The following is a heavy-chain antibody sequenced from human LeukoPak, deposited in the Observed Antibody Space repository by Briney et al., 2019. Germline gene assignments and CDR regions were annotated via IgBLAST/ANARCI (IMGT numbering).Heavy chain of an antibody. D-gene: IGHD6-13*01. CDR1: GYTFTTYA. CDR3: ARRSAAGYYFDY. CDR2: ISDYNSNT. V-gene: IGHV1-18*01. Sequence: ASVKVSCKTSGYTFTTYAISWVRQAPGQGLEWMGGISDYNSNTDFAQNLQGRLTMTTDTSTSTAYMELRSLRSDDTAMYYCARRSAAGYYFDYWGREPWSPSPQ. J-gene: IGHJ4*02.